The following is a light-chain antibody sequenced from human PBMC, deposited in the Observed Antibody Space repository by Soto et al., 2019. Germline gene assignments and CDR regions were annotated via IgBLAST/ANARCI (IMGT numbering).Light chain of an antibody. Sequence: EIVMTQSPATLSVSPGERATLSCRASQSVSSNFAWYQQKPGQAPRLLIYGASTRATGMPARFSGSGSGTEFTLTISSLQSEDFAVYYCQQYNNCPPWTFGQGTKVEIK. CDR3: QQYNNCPPWT. J-gene: IGKJ1*01. CDR1: QSVSSN. CDR2: GAS. V-gene: IGKV3-15*01.